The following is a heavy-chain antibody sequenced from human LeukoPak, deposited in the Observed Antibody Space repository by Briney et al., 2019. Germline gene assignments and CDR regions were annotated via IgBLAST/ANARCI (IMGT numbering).Heavy chain of an antibody. CDR1: GGSISSGDYY. CDR3: AREVGAGYFDH. CDR2: IYYSGST. V-gene: IGHV4-30-4*01. Sequence: SETLSLTCTVSGGSISSGDYYWSWIRQPPGKGLEWSGYIYYSGSTYYNPSLKSRVTISVDTSKNQFSLKLSSVTAADTAVYYRAREVGAGYFDHWGPGTLVTVSS. J-gene: IGHJ4*02. D-gene: IGHD1-26*01.